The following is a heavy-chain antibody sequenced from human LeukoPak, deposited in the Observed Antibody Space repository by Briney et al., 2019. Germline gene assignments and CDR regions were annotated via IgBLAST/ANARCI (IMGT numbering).Heavy chain of an antibody. CDR2: IHDSGST. CDR3: ARGGWYEDY. Sequence: PSETLSLTYTVSGGSISGHYWSWIRQPPGKGLEWIGYIHDSGSTNYNASLTSRVTLSVDTSKNQFSLKLTSVTAADTAVYYCARGGWYEDYWGQGTLVTVSS. CDR1: GGSISGHY. J-gene: IGHJ4*02. V-gene: IGHV4-59*11. D-gene: IGHD6-19*01.